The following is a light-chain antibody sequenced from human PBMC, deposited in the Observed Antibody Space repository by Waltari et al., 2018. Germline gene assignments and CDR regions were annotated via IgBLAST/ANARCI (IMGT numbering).Light chain of an antibody. CDR1: DSSIASFG. V-gene: IGLV1-40*01. CDR3: QSYDNRLRGSLL. Sequence: QSVLTQAPSVSGAPGQRVTIPCTGGDSSIASFGVNWYQHPPGRVPQRPIYEKTKRPSGVPDRVSWSKAGNSAPLAIEGLQPEDEGYYYCQSYDNRLRGSLLFGGGTKVTV. J-gene: IGLJ3*02. CDR2: EKT.